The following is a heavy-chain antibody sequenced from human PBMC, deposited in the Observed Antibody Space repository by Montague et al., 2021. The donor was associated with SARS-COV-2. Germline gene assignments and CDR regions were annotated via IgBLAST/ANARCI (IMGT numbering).Heavy chain of an antibody. Sequence: SETLSLTCTVSGFSIGSGDYWGWIRQPPGKGLEWIGSIYYSGTTYYNPSLQSRLTMSIDTSTNQFSLRLTSVTAADTAVFFCVREMAGGLRNVFDIWGQGASVTVSS. CDR1: GFSIGSGDY. CDR3: VREMAGGLRNVFDI. D-gene: IGHD2-8*01. V-gene: IGHV4-38-2*02. CDR2: IYYSGTT. J-gene: IGHJ3*02.